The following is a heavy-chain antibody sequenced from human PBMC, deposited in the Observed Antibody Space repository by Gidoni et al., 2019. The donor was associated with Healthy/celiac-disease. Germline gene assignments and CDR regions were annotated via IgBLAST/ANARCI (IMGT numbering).Heavy chain of an antibody. D-gene: IGHD3-10*01. CDR1: GGSLSSSSYY. CDR3: ARGVYGHHLGGY. V-gene: IGHV4-39*07. J-gene: IGHJ4*02. CDR2: IYYSGST. Sequence: QLQLQESGPGLVKPSETLSLTCPVSGGSLSSSSYYWGWIRQPPGKGLEWIGSIYYSGSTYYNPSLKSRVTISVDTAKNQFSLKLSSVTAADTAVDYCARGVYGHHLGGYWGQGTLVTVSS.